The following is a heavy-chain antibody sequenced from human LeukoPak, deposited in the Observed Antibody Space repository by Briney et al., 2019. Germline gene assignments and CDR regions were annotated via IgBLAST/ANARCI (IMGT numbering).Heavy chain of an antibody. J-gene: IGHJ3*02. CDR2: INHSGST. CDR3: ARFPTNNAFDI. V-gene: IGHV4-34*01. CDR1: GGSFSGYY. Sequence: SETLSLTCAVYGGSFSGYYWSWIRQPPGKGLEWIGEINHSGSTNYNPSLKSRVTISVDTSKNQFSLKPSSVTAADTAVYYCARFPTNNAFDIWGQGTMVTVSS.